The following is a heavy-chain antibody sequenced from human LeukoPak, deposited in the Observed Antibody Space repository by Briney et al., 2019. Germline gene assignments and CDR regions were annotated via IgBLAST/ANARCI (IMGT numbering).Heavy chain of an antibody. CDR2: IISSSSYI. V-gene: IGHV3-21*01. D-gene: IGHD6-19*01. J-gene: IGHJ6*03. CDR3: ARDGIAVAGGIRGAYYYYMDV. CDR1: GFTFSSYS. Sequence: GGSLRLSCAASGFTFSSYSMNWVRQAPGKGLEWVSSIISSSSYIYYADSVKGRFTISRDNAKNSLYLQMNSLRAEDTAVYYCARDGIAVAGGIRGAYYYYMDVWGKGTTVTVSS.